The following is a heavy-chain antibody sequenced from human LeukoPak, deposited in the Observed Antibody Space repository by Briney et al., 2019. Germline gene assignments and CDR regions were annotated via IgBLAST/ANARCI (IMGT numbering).Heavy chain of an antibody. CDR2: INHSGST. J-gene: IGHJ4*02. CDR3: ASYSSRGRRGGPWLFFDY. CDR1: GGSFSGYY. V-gene: IGHV4-34*01. D-gene: IGHD6-13*01. Sequence: SETLSLTCAVYGGSFSGYYWSWIRQPPGKGLEWIGEINHSGSTNYNPSLKSRVTISVDTSKNRFSLKLSSVTAADTAVYYCASYSSRGRRGGPWLFFDYWGQGTLVTVSS.